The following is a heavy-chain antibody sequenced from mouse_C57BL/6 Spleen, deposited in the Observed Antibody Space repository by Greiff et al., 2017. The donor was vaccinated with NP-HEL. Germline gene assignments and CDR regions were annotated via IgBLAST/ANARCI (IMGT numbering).Heavy chain of an antibody. CDR3: ARPGYYGYFDY. J-gene: IGHJ2*01. V-gene: IGHV5-17*01. CDR1: GFTFSDYG. CDR2: ISSGSSTI. Sequence: EVKLVESGGGLVKPGGSLKLSCAASGFTFSDYGMHWVRQAPEKGLEWVAYISSGSSTIYYADTVKGRFTISRDNAKHTRFLQMTSLRSEDTAMYYCARPGYYGYFDYWGQGTTLTVSS. D-gene: IGHD1-1*01.